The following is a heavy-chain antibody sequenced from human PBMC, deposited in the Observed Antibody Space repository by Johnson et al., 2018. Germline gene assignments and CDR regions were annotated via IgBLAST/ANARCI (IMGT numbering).Heavy chain of an antibody. Sequence: VQLLESGGGVVQXGRSLRLSCAASGFTFSSYAMHWVRQAPGKGLEWVAVIWYDGSNKYYADSVKGRFTISRDNSKNTLYLQMNSLRAEDTAVYSCARSYCTNGLCDAFDIWGQGTMVTVSS. CDR3: ARSYCTNGLCDAFDI. D-gene: IGHD2-8*01. J-gene: IGHJ3*02. V-gene: IGHV3-33*01. CDR1: GFTFSSYA. CDR2: IWYDGSNK.